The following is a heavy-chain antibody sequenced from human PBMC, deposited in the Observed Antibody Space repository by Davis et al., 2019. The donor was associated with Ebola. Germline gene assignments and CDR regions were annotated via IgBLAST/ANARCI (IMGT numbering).Heavy chain of an antibody. CDR3: ARDLGSGSYYDY. CDR1: GYTFTGYY. D-gene: IGHD3-10*01. V-gene: IGHV1-2*04. Sequence: ASVKVSCKASGYTFTGYYMHWVRQAPGQGLEWMGWINPISGGTNYAQKFQGWVTMTRDTSISTAYMELSRLRSDDTAVYYCARDLGSGSYYDYWGQGTLVTVSS. J-gene: IGHJ4*02. CDR2: INPISGGT.